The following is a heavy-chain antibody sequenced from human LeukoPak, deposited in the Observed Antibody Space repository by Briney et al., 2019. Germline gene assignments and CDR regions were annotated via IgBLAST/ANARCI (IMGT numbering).Heavy chain of an antibody. CDR2: ISGDGTAR. J-gene: IGHJ5*02. Sequence: GGSLRLSCAASGFTSSSCWMHWVRQVPGKGLVWVSRISGDGTARNYADSVKGRFTISRDDAKNTVDLQMNSLRGEDTAVYYCVRGRGSYGWFDPWGQGTLVTVSS. CDR3: VRGRGSYGWFDP. CDR1: GFTSSSCW. V-gene: IGHV3-74*01. D-gene: IGHD3-10*01.